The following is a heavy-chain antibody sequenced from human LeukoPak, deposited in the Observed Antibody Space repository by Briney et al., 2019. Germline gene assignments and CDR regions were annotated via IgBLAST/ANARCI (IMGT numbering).Heavy chain of an antibody. V-gene: IGHV3-33*06. Sequence: GGSLRLSCAASGFTFSIYGMHWVRQAPGKGLEWVAVIWYDGSNKYYSDSVKGRFTISRDNYKNTLYLKMNSLRAEDTAVYYCAKPKWTVTTPFDYWGQGTLVTVSS. CDR1: GFTFSIYG. D-gene: IGHD4-17*01. J-gene: IGHJ4*02. CDR3: AKPKWTVTTPFDY. CDR2: IWYDGSNK.